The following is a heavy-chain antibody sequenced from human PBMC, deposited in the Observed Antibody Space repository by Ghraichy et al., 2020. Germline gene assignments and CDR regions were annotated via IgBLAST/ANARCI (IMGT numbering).Heavy chain of an antibody. CDR3: ARDFFSSITSPNYYYGMDL. J-gene: IGHJ6*02. CDR2: INPNTADT. Sequence: ASVKVSCKASGSTFTAYYIHWVRQAPGQGLEWMGRINPNTADTKYAQKFQGRVTMTRDTPIDTAYMDLSSLRSDDTAVYYCARDFFSSITSPNYYYGMDLWGQGTAVTVSS. D-gene: IGHD1-14*01. V-gene: IGHV1-2*06. CDR1: GSTFTAYY.